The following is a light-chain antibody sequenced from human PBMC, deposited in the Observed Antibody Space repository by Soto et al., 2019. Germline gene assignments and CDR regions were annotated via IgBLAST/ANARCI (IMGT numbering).Light chain of an antibody. CDR2: GAS. Sequence: ENELTQSPCTLSLSPGERATLSCRASQSVSSSALAWYQQKPGQAPRRLSYGASSRATGIPDRFSGSGSGTDFTLTISRLEPEDFAVYYCQYYGTSPQTFGQGTKVDIK. V-gene: IGKV3-20*01. J-gene: IGKJ1*01. CDR1: QSVSSSA. CDR3: QYYGTSPQT.